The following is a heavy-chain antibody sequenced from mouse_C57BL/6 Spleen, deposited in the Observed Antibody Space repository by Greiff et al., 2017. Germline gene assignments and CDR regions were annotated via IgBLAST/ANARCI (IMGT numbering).Heavy chain of an antibody. CDR2: IDPGNGNT. Sequence: EVQLQQSVAELVRPGASVKLSCTASGFNIKNTYMHWVKQRPGQGLEWIGRIDPGNGNTKYAPKFQGKATITADTSSNTAYLQLSSLTSEGTAIYYCASYIYYYGSSPLDYGGQGTTLTVSS. CDR3: ASYIYYYGSSPLDY. D-gene: IGHD1-1*01. J-gene: IGHJ2*01. V-gene: IGHV14-3*01. CDR1: GFNIKNTY.